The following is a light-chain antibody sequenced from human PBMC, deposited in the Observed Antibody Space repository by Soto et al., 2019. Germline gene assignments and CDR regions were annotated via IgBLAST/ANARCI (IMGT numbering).Light chain of an antibody. CDR3: QTWGTGLLV. Sequence: QPVLTQSPSASASLGASVKLTCTLSSGHSSYAIAWHQQQPEKGPRYLMKLNSDGSHSKGDGIPDRFSGSSSGAERYLTISCLQSEDEADYYCQTWGTGLLVFGGGTKLTVL. CDR1: SGHSSYA. J-gene: IGLJ3*02. CDR2: LNSDGSH. V-gene: IGLV4-69*01.